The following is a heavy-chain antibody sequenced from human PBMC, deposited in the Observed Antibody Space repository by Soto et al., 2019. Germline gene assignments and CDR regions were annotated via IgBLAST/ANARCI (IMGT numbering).Heavy chain of an antibody. CDR3: AKEQNILTGGEPFDI. J-gene: IGHJ3*02. CDR2: ISWNSGSI. D-gene: IGHD3-9*01. CDR1: GFTIDDYA. V-gene: IGHV3-9*01. Sequence: GGSLRLSCAASGFTIDDYAMHWVRQVPGKGLEWVAGISWNSGSIDYADSVKGRFTISRDNANNSLYLQMNSLRTEDTALYYCAKEQNILTGGEPFDIWGQGTMVTVSS.